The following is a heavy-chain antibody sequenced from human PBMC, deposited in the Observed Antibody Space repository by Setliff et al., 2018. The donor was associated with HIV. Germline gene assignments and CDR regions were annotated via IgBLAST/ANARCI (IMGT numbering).Heavy chain of an antibody. V-gene: IGHV1-18*01. J-gene: IGHJ3*02. CDR2: ISAHNGHT. D-gene: IGHD2-2*01. CDR3: ARGVPADAYAFDI. Sequence: GASVMVSCKASSYSFTSYGFTWVRQAPGQGLEWMGWISAHNGHTDYAQKFQDRVTMSTDTSTTTAFMELRSLISDDTAVYYCARGVPADAYAFDIWGQGTLVTVSS. CDR1: SYSFTSYG.